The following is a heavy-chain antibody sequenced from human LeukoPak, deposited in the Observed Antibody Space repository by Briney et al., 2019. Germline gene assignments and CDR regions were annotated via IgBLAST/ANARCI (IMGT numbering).Heavy chain of an antibody. Sequence: SETLSLTCTVSGGSISSSSYYWGWIRQPPGTGLEWIGSIYYSGSTYYNPSLKSRVTISVDTSQNQFSLKLSSVTAADTAVYYCARHVDSSGYWRDWGQGTLVTVSS. J-gene: IGHJ4*02. D-gene: IGHD3-22*01. V-gene: IGHV4-39*01. CDR1: GGSISSSSYY. CDR3: ARHVDSSGYWRD. CDR2: IYYSGST.